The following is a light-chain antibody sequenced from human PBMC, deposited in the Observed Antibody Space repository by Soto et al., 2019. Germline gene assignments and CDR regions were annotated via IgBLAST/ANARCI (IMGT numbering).Light chain of an antibody. CDR3: QQYGSSPPLT. CDR2: GAS. CDR1: QSVSSSY. V-gene: IGKV3-20*01. Sequence: EIVLTQSPGTLSLSPGERATLSCRASQSVSSSYLAWYQQKPGQAPRLLIYGASSRGTGIPDRFSGRGSGTEFTLTISSLEPEDYSVYYCQQYGSSPPLTFGGGTKVEIK. J-gene: IGKJ4*02.